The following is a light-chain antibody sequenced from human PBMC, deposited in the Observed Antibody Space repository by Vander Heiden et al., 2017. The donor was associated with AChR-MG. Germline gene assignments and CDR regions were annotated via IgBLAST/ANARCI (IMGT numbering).Light chain of an antibody. CDR2: AAS. V-gene: IGKV1-9*01. CDR1: TGIGSY. Sequence: DIQLTKSPSFLPASVGDRVTITCRARTGIGSYLAWYQQQPAKAPTLLIYAASTLQSAVPSRFSGSGSGTEFSLTISSLQPEDFATYYCQHLNSYPLTFGPGTKVDIK. CDR3: QHLNSYPLT. J-gene: IGKJ3*01.